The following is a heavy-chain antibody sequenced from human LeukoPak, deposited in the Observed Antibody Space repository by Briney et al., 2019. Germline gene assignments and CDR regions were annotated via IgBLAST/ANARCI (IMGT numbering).Heavy chain of an antibody. CDR1: GGTFSSYA. V-gene: IGHV1-69*04. Sequence: SVKVSCKASGGTFSSYAISWARQAPGQGLEWMGRIIPILGIANYAQKFQGRVMITADKSTSTAYMELSSLRSEDTAVYYCARASTVGATQYYYYYGMDVWGQGTTVTVSS. CDR2: IIPILGIA. CDR3: ARASTVGATQYYYYYGMDV. J-gene: IGHJ6*02. D-gene: IGHD1-26*01.